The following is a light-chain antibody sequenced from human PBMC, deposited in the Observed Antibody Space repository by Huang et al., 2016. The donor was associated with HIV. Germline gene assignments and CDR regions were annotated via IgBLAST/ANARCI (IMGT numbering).Light chain of an antibody. CDR1: QSVSSN. Sequence: EIVMTQSPATLSASPGERATLTCRASQSVSSNLAWYQQKPGQAPRLLIYGASTRATGSPAGFSGSGSGTEFTLTISSLQSEDCAVYYCQQNNNWPPLFTFGPGTKVDIK. V-gene: IGKV3-15*01. CDR3: QQNNNWPPLFT. CDR2: GAS. J-gene: IGKJ3*01.